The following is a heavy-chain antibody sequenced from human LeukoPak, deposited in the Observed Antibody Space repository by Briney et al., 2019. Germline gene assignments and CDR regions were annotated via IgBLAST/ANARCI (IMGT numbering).Heavy chain of an antibody. CDR2: IYYTGST. CDR1: GGSISSSSYY. V-gene: IGHV4-39*01. Sequence: SETLSLTCTVSGGSISSSSYYWGWIRQPPGKGLEWIGSIYYTGSTYYNPSLKSRVSISVDTSKNQFSLKLSSVTAADTAVYYRARRVAVTECLDYWGQGTLVTVSS. CDR3: ARRVAVTECLDY. J-gene: IGHJ4*02. D-gene: IGHD2-21*01.